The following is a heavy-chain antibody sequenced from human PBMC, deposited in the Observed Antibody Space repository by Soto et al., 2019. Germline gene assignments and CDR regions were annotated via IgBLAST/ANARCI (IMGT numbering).Heavy chain of an antibody. CDR2: IYYSGST. CDR3: ARVSPFTMVRGVIDY. CDR1: GGSISSGGYY. Sequence: QVQLQESGPGLVKPSQTLSLTCTVPGGSISSGGYYWSWIRQHPGKGLEWIGYIYYSGSTYYNPSLKSRVTISVDTSKNQFSLKLSSVTAADTAVYYCARVSPFTMVRGVIDYWGQGTLVTVSS. J-gene: IGHJ4*02. V-gene: IGHV4-31*03. D-gene: IGHD3-10*01.